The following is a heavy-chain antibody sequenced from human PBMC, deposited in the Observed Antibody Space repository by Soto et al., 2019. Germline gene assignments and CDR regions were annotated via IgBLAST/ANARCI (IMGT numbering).Heavy chain of an antibody. V-gene: IGHV4-34*01. CDR2: INHSGST. Sequence: SETLSLTCAVYGGSFSGYYWSWIRQPPGKGLEWIGEINHSGSTNYNPSLKSRVTISVDTSKNQFSLKLSSVTAADTAVYYCARTYGDYVYWGQGTLVTVSS. D-gene: IGHD4-17*01. CDR1: GGSFSGYY. CDR3: ARTYGDYVY. J-gene: IGHJ4*02.